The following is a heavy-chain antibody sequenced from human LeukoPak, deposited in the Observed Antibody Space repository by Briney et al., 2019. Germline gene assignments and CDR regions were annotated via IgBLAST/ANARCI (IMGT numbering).Heavy chain of an antibody. J-gene: IGHJ4*02. D-gene: IGHD4-23*01. Sequence: GGSLRLSCAASGFTFSSYTMSWVRQAPGKGLEWVSAISGSGGSTYYADSVKGRFTISRDNSKNTLYLQMKSLRAEDTALYYCAREDYGGNGGYYWGQGTLVTVSS. V-gene: IGHV3-23*01. CDR2: ISGSGGST. CDR1: GFTFSSYT. CDR3: AREDYGGNGGYY.